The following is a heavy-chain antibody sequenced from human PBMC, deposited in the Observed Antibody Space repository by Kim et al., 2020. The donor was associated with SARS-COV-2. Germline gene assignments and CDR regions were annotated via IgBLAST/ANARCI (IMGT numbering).Heavy chain of an antibody. CDR1: GFTFSSYC. CDR3: AKSPSVDWGVDY. Sequence: GGSLRLSCAASGFTFSSYCMHWVRQAPGKGLEWVAVISKDGSNKNYADSVKGRFTISRDNSKSTLYLQMNSLRAEDTAVYYCAKSPSVDWGVDYWGQGTLVTVSS. V-gene: IGHV3-30*18. D-gene: IGHD7-27*01. CDR2: ISKDGSNK. J-gene: IGHJ4*02.